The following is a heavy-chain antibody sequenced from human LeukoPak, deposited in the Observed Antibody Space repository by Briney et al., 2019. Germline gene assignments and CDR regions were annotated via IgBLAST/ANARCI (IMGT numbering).Heavy chain of an antibody. D-gene: IGHD3-22*01. V-gene: IGHV5-51*01. CDR2: IHPGDSDT. CDR1: GYSFTSYW. J-gene: IGHJ4*02. CDR3: ARLSGGWYYDSSGYSDY. Sequence: GESLKISCKGSGYSFTSYWIGWVRQMPGKGLEWMGIIHPGDSDTRYSPSFQGQVTISANKSISTAYLQWSSLKASDTAMYYCARLSGGWYYDSSGYSDYWGQGTLVTVSS.